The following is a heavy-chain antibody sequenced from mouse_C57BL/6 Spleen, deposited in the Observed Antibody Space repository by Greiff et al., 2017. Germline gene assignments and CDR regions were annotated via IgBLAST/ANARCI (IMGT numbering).Heavy chain of an antibody. CDR1: GYTFTSYT. D-gene: IGHD2-4*01. V-gene: IGHV1-4*01. CDR2: INPSSGYT. Sequence: QVQLQQSGAELARPGASVKMSCKASGYTFTSYTMHWVKQRPGQGLEWIGYINPSSGYTKYNQKFKDKATLTADKSSSTAYMQLSSLTSEDSAVYYCARGDYPSMDYWGQGTSGTVSS. J-gene: IGHJ4*01. CDR3: ARGDYPSMDY.